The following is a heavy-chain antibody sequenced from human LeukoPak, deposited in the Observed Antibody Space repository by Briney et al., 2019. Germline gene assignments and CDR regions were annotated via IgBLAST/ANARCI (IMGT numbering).Heavy chain of an antibody. CDR1: GFTFSTYW. CDR2: ISYDGSST. V-gene: IGHV3-74*01. J-gene: IGHJ4*02. CDR3: AREAALAGIYFDS. Sequence: GGSLRLSCAASGFTFSTYWMHWVRQAPGKGLVWVSRISYDGSSTNYADSVKGRFSISRDNAKNTVYLQMNSLRAEDTAVYYCAREAALAGIYFDSWGQGTLVTVSS. D-gene: IGHD6-19*01.